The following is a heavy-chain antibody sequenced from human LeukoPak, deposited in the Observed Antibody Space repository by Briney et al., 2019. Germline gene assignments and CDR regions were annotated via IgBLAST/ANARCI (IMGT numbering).Heavy chain of an antibody. V-gene: IGHV4-39*01. Sequence: SETLSLTCTVSGGSISSSNYYWDWIRQPPGKGLEWIGSFYYSGSTYYNPSLKSRVTISVDTSKNQFSLKLSSVTAADTAVYYCARLAPGSPSWYWGQGTLVTVSS. J-gene: IGHJ4*02. CDR3: ARLAPGSPSWY. CDR2: FYYSGST. CDR1: GGSISSSNYY. D-gene: IGHD3-10*01.